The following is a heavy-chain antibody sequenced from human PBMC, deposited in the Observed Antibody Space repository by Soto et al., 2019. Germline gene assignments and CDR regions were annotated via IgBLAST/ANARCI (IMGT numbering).Heavy chain of an antibody. CDR1: GYTFTSYY. V-gene: IGHV1-46*01. CDR3: ARDSSGYYRYYYYGMDV. J-gene: IGHJ6*02. Sequence: GASVKVSCKASGYTFTSYYMHWVRQAPGQGLEWMGIINPSGGSTSYAQKFQGRVTMTRDTSTSTVYMELSSLRSEDTAVYYCARDSSGYYRYYYYGMDVWGQGTTVTVSS. D-gene: IGHD3-22*01. CDR2: INPSGGST.